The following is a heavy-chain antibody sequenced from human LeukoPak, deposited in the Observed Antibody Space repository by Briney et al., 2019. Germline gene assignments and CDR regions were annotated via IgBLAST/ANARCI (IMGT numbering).Heavy chain of an antibody. CDR1: GYPISNGFY. D-gene: IGHD3-10*01. CDR3: ARRVSTMVRGLRNWFDP. CDR2: DYHTGGT. Sequence: PSETLSLTWTVSGYPISNGFYGAWIRQPPGKGLEWIGSDYHTGGTYSNPSLKSRVTISVDTSKNQFSLKLSSVTAADTAVYYCARRVSTMVRGLRNWFDPWGQGTLVTVSS. J-gene: IGHJ5*02. V-gene: IGHV4-38-2*02.